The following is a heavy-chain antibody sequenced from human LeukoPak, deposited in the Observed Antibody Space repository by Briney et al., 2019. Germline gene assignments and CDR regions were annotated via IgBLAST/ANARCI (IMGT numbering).Heavy chain of an antibody. Sequence: SETLSLTCTVSGGSISSYYWSWIRQPPGKGLEWVGYIYYSGSTNYNPSLKSRVSISVDTSKNQFSLKLSSVTAADTAVYYCARVRSARPYYYGMDGWGQGTTVTVS. J-gene: IGHJ6*02. CDR2: IYYSGST. V-gene: IGHV4-59*01. CDR1: GGSISSYY. CDR3: ARVRSARPYYYGMDG. D-gene: IGHD6-25*01.